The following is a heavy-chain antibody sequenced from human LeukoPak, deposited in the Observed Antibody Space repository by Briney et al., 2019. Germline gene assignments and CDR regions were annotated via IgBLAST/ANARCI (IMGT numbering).Heavy chain of an antibody. Sequence: ASVKVSCKASGYTFTSYDINCVRHATGQGLEWRGWMNPNSGNTGYAQKFQGRVTMTRNTSISTAYMELSSLRSEDTAVYYCGRSGDFLSGYYRDAYYYYYMDVWGKGTTVTVPS. V-gene: IGHV1-8*01. CDR2: MNPNSGNT. CDR1: GYTFTSYD. CDR3: GRSGDFLSGYYRDAYYYYYMDV. J-gene: IGHJ6*03. D-gene: IGHD3-3*01.